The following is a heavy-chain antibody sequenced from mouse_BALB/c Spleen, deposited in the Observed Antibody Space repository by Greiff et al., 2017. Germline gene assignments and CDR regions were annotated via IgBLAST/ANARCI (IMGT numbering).Heavy chain of an antibody. CDR1: GFNIKDTY. J-gene: IGHJ2*01. Sequence: VQLKESAAELVKPGASVKLSCTASGFNIKDTYMHWVKQRPEQGLEWIGRIDPANGNTKYDPKFQGKATITADTSSNTAYLQLSSLTSEDTAVYYCARYGDGYYLDYWGQGTTLTVSS. CDR3: ARYGDGYYLDY. CDR2: IDPANGNT. V-gene: IGHV14-3*02. D-gene: IGHD2-13*01.